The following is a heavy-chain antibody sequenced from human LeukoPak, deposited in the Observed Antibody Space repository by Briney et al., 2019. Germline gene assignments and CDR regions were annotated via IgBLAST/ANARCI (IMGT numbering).Heavy chain of an antibody. Sequence: ASVKVSCKASGYTFTGYYMHWVRQAPGQGLEWMGWINPNSGGTNYAQKFQGRVTMTRDTSISTAYMELSRLRSDDTAVYYCARARYCSGGSCYSFDIWGQGTMVTVSS. D-gene: IGHD2-15*01. V-gene: IGHV1-2*02. CDR3: ARARYCSGGSCYSFDI. CDR2: INPNSGGT. CDR1: GYTFTGYY. J-gene: IGHJ3*02.